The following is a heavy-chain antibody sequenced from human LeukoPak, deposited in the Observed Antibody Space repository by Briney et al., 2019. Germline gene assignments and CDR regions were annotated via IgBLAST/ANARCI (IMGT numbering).Heavy chain of an antibody. Sequence: PSQTLSLTCAVSGGSISRGGYSGSWLRQPPGGGVEGLGYIYHSGSTYYNPSLKSRVTISVDRSKNQFSLKLSSVTAADTAVYYCARAVVTAINWFDPWGQGTLVTVSS. J-gene: IGHJ5*02. CDR2: IYHSGST. CDR1: GGSISRGGYS. V-gene: IGHV4-30-2*01. D-gene: IGHD2-21*02. CDR3: ARAVVTAINWFDP.